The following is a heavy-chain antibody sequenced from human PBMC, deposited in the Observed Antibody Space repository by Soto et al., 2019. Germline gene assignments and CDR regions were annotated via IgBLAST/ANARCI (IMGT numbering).Heavy chain of an antibody. Sequence: PGGSLRLSCAASGFTVSSNYMSWVRQAPGKGLEWVSVIYSGGSTYCADSVKGRFTISRDNSKNTLYLQMNSLRAEDTAVYYCARDRGAYYGMDVWGQGTTVTVSS. CDR2: IYSGGST. V-gene: IGHV3-53*01. J-gene: IGHJ6*02. D-gene: IGHD1-26*01. CDR3: ARDRGAYYGMDV. CDR1: GFTVSSNY.